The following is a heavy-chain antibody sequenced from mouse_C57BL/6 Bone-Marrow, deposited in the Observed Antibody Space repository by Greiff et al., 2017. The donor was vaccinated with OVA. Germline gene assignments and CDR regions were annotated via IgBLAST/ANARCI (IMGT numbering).Heavy chain of an antibody. CDR3: ARQTNSSGYDYAMDY. CDR1: GFTFSDYY. Sequence: EVMLVESGGGLVQPGGSLKLSCAASGFTFSDYYMYWVRQTPEKRLEWVAYISNGGGSTYYPDTVKGRFTISRDNAKNTLYLQMSRLKSEDTAMYYCARQTNSSGYDYAMDYWGQGTSVTVSS. V-gene: IGHV5-12*01. CDR2: ISNGGGST. D-gene: IGHD3-2*02. J-gene: IGHJ4*01.